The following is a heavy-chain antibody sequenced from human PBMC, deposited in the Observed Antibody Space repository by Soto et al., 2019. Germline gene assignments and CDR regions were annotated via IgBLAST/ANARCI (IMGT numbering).Heavy chain of an antibody. V-gene: IGHV3-23*01. CDR2: IIGSGAST. CDR1: GFTFSNYA. CDR3: AKPSYMSSHLDYYYYYMDV. Sequence: EVQLLESGGGLVQPGGSLRISCAASGFTFSNYAMSWVRQAPGKGLEWVSAIIGSGASTYYADSVKGRFTISRDNSKDTLYLQMSTLRAEDTAVYYCAKPSYMSSHLDYYYYYMDVWGKGTTVTVSS. D-gene: IGHD6-13*01. J-gene: IGHJ6*03.